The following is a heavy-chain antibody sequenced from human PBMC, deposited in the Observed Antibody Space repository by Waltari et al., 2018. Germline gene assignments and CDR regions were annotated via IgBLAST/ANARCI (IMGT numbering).Heavy chain of an antibody. CDR2: INHSGST. CDR3: ARGPGGNSYYYYYMDV. Sequence: QVQLQQWGAGLLKPSETLSLTCAVYGGSFSGYYWSWIRQPPGKGLEWIGEINHSGSTNYNPSLKSRVTISVDTSKNQFSLKLSSVTAADTAVYYCARGPGGNSYYYYYMDVWGKGTTVTVSS. J-gene: IGHJ6*03. CDR1: GGSFSGYY. V-gene: IGHV4-34*01. D-gene: IGHD2-21*02.